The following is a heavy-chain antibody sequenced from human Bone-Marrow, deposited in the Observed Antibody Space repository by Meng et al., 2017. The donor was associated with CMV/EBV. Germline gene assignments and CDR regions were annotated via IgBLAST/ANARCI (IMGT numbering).Heavy chain of an antibody. D-gene: IGHD2-2*01. CDR2: IIPILGIA. V-gene: IGHV1-69*10. Sequence: SVKVSCKASGGTFSSYAISWVRQAPGQGLEWMGGIIPILGIANYAQKFQGRVTITADKSTSTAYMELSRLRSEETAVYYCARVGRCSSTSCLRKYFQHWGQGTLVTVS. CDR3: ARVGRCSSTSCLRKYFQH. CDR1: GGTFSSYA. J-gene: IGHJ1*01.